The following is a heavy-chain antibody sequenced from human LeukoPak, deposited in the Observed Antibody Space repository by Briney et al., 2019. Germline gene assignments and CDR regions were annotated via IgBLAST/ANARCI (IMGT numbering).Heavy chain of an antibody. D-gene: IGHD3-22*01. Sequence: PGGSLRLSCAASGFTFSSYSMNWVRQAPGKGLEWVLSISSSSSYKYYADSVKGRFTISRDNAKNSLYLQMNSLRAEDTAVYYCATNTYYYDSSGYSSWFDPWGQGTLVTVSS. V-gene: IGHV3-21*01. CDR3: ATNTYYYDSSGYSSWFDP. CDR2: ISSSSSYK. CDR1: GFTFSSYS. J-gene: IGHJ5*02.